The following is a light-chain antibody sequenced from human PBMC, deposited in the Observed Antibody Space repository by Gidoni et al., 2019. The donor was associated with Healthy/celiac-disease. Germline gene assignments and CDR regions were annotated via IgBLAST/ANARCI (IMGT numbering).Light chain of an antibody. Sequence: DIQMTQSPSSLSVSVGDRVTITCRASQSISSYLNWYQQKPGKAPKLLIYAASSLQSGVPSRFSGSGSGTEFTLTISSLQPEDFATYYCQQSYSTPPYTFGQGTKLEIK. CDR2: AAS. CDR3: QQSYSTPPYT. V-gene: IGKV1-39*01. CDR1: QSISSY. J-gene: IGKJ2*01.